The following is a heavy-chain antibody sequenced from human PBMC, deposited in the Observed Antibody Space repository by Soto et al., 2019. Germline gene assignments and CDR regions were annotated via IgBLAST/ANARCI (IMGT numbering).Heavy chain of an antibody. V-gene: IGHV3-9*01. CDR1: GFTFDDYA. D-gene: IGHD4-17*01. CDR2: IIWNRGSI. Sequence: EVQLVESGGGLVQPGRSLRLSCAASGFTFDDYAMHWVRQAPGKGLEWVSGIIWNRGSIGYAEPVKGRFTISRDNAKNSRYLQMNSRRVEDTAWYSCAKDYFPGPARVTFEGFEYWGQGALVTVSS. CDR3: AKDYFPGPARVTFEGFEY. J-gene: IGHJ4*02.